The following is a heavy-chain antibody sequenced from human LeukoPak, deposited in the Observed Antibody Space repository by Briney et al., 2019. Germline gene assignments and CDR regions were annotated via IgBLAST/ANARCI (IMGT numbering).Heavy chain of an antibody. CDR3: ARHIAVAGTFVIYYFDY. CDR2: INPNSGGT. CDR1: GYTFTGYY. D-gene: IGHD6-19*01. Sequence: ASVKVSCKASGYTFTGYYMHWVRQAPGQGLEWMGWINPNSGGTNYAQKFQGRVTMTRDTSISTAYMELSRLRSDDTAVYYCARHIAVAGTFVIYYFDYWGQGTLVTVSS. V-gene: IGHV1-2*02. J-gene: IGHJ4*02.